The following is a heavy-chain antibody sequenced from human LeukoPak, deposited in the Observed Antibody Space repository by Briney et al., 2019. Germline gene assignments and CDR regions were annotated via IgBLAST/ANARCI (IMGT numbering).Heavy chain of an antibody. D-gene: IGHD6-19*01. Sequence: GGSLRLSCAASGFTFSSYSMNRVRQAPGKGLEWVSSISSSSSYIYYADSVKGRFTISRDNAKNSLYLQMNSLRAEDTAVYYCARRFSVAGKSRTYYFDYWGQGTLVTLSS. V-gene: IGHV3-21*01. CDR3: ARRFSVAGKSRTYYFDY. CDR2: ISSSSSYI. CDR1: GFTFSSYS. J-gene: IGHJ4*02.